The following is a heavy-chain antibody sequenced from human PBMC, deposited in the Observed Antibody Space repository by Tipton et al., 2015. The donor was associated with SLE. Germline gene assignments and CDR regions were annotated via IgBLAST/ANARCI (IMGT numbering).Heavy chain of an antibody. V-gene: IGHV4-59*01. D-gene: IGHD4-17*01. J-gene: IGHJ1*01. CDR1: GGSISSYY. Sequence: TLSLTCTVSGGSISSYYWSWIRQPPGKGLEWIGYIYYSGSTNYNPSLKSRVAISVDTSKNQFSLKLSSVTAADTAVYYCARGRGYGDPVYFQHWGQGTLVTVSS. CDR3: ARGRGYGDPVYFQH. CDR2: IYYSGST.